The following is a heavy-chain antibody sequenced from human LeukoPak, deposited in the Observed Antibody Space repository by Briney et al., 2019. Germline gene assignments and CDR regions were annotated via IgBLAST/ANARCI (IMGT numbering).Heavy chain of an antibody. J-gene: IGHJ6*02. V-gene: IGHV3-66*01. CDR1: GFTVSSNY. CDR3: AREPERLLWFGELGMDV. D-gene: IGHD3-10*01. Sequence: GGSLRLSCAASGFTVSSNYMSWVRQAPGKGLEWVSVIYSGGSTYYADSVKGRFTISRDNSKNTLYLQMNSLRAEDTAVYYCAREPERLLWFGELGMDVWGQGTTVSVSS. CDR2: IYSGGST.